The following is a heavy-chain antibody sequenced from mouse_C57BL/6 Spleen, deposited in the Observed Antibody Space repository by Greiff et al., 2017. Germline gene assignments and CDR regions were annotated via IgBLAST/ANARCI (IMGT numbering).Heavy chain of an antibody. CDR3: ARFTDY. V-gene: IGHV1-69*01. Sequence: QVQLQQPGAELVMPGASVKLSCKASGYTFTSYWMHWVKQRPGQGLEWIGEIDPSDSYTNYNQKFKGKSTLTVDKSSSTAYMQLSSLTSEDSAVYYCARFTDYWGQGTTLTVSS. CDR2: IDPSDSYT. CDR1: GYTFTSYW. J-gene: IGHJ2*01.